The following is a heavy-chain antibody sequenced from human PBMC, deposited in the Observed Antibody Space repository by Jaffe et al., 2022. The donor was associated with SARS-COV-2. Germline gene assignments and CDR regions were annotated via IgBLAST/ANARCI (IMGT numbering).Heavy chain of an antibody. V-gene: IGHV3-30*18. CDR1: GFTFSSYG. D-gene: IGHD2-21*02. J-gene: IGHJ4*02. CDR2: ISYDGSNK. Sequence: QVQLVESGGGVVQPGRSLRLSCAASGFTFSSYGMHWVRQAPGKGLEWVAVISYDGSNKYYADSVKGRFTISRDNSKNTLYLQMNSLRAEDTAVYYCAKMGGSNCGGDCQRFDYWGQGTLVTVSS. CDR3: AKMGGSNCGGDCQRFDY.